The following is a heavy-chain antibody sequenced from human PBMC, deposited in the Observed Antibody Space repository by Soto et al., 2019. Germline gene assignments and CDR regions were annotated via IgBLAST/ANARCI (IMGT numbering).Heavy chain of an antibody. CDR2: ISYDGSNK. D-gene: IGHD2-2*01. V-gene: IGHV3-30*18. J-gene: IGHJ6*02. CDR1: GFTFSSYG. CDR3: AKESGCSSTSCYHYYYYGMDV. Sequence: VGSLRLSCAASGFTFSSYGMHWVRQAPGKGLERVAVISYDGSNKYYADSVKGRFTISRDNSKNTLYLQMNSLRAEDTAVYYCAKESGCSSTSCYHYYYYGMDVWGQGTTVTVSS.